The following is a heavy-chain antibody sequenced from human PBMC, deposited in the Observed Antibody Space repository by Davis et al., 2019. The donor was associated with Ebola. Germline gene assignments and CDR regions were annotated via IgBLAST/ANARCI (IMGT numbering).Heavy chain of an antibody. Sequence: GESLKISCAASGFTFSSYWMSWVRQAPGKGLEWVANIKQDGSEKYYVDSVKGRFTISRDNAKNSLYLQTNSLRAEDTAVYYCAKSPFICGGDCPGGWFDPWGQGTPVTVSS. J-gene: IGHJ5*02. D-gene: IGHD2-21*02. CDR3: AKSPFICGGDCPGGWFDP. V-gene: IGHV3-7*01. CDR1: GFTFSSYW. CDR2: IKQDGSEK.